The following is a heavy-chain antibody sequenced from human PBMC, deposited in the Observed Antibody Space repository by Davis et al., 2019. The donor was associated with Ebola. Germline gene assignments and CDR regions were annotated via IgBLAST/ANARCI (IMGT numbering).Heavy chain of an antibody. CDR3: AKAGSNFDY. V-gene: IGHV3-30*18. CDR1: GFTFSSYG. D-gene: IGHD2-15*01. CDR2: ISYDGSNK. J-gene: IGHJ4*02. Sequence: GESLKISCAASGFTFSSYGMHWVRQAPDKGLEWVAVISYDGSNKYYADSVKGRFTISRDNSKNTLYLQMNSLRAEDTAVYYCAKAGSNFDYWGQGTLVTVSS.